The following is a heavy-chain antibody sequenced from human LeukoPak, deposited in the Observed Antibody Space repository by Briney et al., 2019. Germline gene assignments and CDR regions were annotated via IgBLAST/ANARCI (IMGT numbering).Heavy chain of an antibody. Sequence: GGSLRLSCAASGFTFSSYAMSWVRQAPGKGLEWVSGISASGSSTYYADSVKGRFTISRDNSKNTLYLQMSSLRAEDTAVYYCVKESHYYDSSGYYYALDYWGQGTLVTVSS. CDR1: GFTFSSYA. D-gene: IGHD3-22*01. J-gene: IGHJ4*02. CDR3: VKESHYYDSSGYYYALDY. CDR2: ISASGSST. V-gene: IGHV3-23*01.